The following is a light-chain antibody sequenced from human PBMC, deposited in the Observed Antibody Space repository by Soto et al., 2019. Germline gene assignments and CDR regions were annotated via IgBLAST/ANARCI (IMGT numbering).Light chain of an antibody. V-gene: IGKV3-20*01. Sequence: EIVLTQSPAILSLSPGDRATLSCRASQSVGTHLAWYQQKPGQAPRLLIYDTSNRASGVPARFSGSGSGTDFTLTISGLEPEDFAVYYCQQYGSSPGTFGQGTKVAIK. J-gene: IGKJ1*01. CDR1: QSVGTH. CDR3: QQYGSSPGT. CDR2: DTS.